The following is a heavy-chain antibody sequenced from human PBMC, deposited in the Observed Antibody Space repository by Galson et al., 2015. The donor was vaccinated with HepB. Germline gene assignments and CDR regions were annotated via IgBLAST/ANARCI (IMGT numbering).Heavy chain of an antibody. V-gene: IGHV3-11*01. CDR2: ISSSGSTI. CDR1: GFTFSDYY. Sequence: SLRLSCAASGFTFSDYYMSWIRQAPGKGLEWVSYISSSGSTIYYADSVKGRFTITRDNAKNSLYLQMNSLRAKDTAVYYCARGDCSSTSCSYTGGDYWGQGTLVTVSS. J-gene: IGHJ4*02. D-gene: IGHD2-2*01. CDR3: ARGDCSSTSCSYTGGDY.